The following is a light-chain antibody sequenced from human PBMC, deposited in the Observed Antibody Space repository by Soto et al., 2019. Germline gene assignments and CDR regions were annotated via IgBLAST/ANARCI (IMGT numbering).Light chain of an antibody. Sequence: EIVMTQSPATLSVSPGEGATLSCRASQTISNNLAWYQQKPGQAPRLLMYGASTRATGTPARFSGSGSGTEFTLTISSLQSEDFAVYYGQQYNTWPPHTFGQGTKLEIK. CDR2: GAS. J-gene: IGKJ2*01. V-gene: IGKV3D-15*01. CDR3: QQYNTWPPHT. CDR1: QTISNN.